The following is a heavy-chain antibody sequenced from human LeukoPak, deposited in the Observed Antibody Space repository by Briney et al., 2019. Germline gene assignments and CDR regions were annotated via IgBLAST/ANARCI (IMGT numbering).Heavy chain of an antibody. Sequence: GGSLRLSCAASGFTFSSYAMHWVRQAPGKGLEWVAVISYDGSNKYYADSVKGRFTISRDNSKNTLYLQMNSLRAEDTAVYYCARSPVWFGELFAEYFQHWGQGTLVTVSS. J-gene: IGHJ1*01. CDR2: ISYDGSNK. CDR3: ARSPVWFGELFAEYFQH. CDR1: GFTFSSYA. V-gene: IGHV3-30-3*01. D-gene: IGHD3-10*01.